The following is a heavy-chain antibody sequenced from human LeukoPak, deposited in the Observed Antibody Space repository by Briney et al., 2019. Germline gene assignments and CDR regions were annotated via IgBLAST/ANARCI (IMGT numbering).Heavy chain of an antibody. CDR2: INTDGSST. D-gene: IGHD4-17*01. J-gene: IGHJ4*02. CDR3: AKDRGDYGDYVDY. Sequence: GGSLRLSCAASGFIFSSYWMHWVRQAPGKGLVWVGRINTDGSSTNYADSVKGRFTISRDNAKNKLYLQMNSLRAEDTAVYYCAKDRGDYGDYVDYWGQGTLVTVSS. CDR1: GFIFSSYW. V-gene: IGHV3-74*01.